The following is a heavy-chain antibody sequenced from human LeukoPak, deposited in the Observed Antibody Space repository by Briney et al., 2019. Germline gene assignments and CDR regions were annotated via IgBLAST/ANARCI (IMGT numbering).Heavy chain of an antibody. CDR3: AELGITMIGGV. CDR1: GFTFSSYS. CDR2: ISRSSSYI. Sequence: GGSLRLSCAVSGFTFSSYSMNWVRQAPGKGLEWVSSISRSSSYIYYADSVKGRFTISRDNAKNSLYLQMNSLRAEDTAVYYCAELGITMIGGVWGKGTTVTISS. J-gene: IGHJ6*04. V-gene: IGHV3-21*01. D-gene: IGHD3-10*02.